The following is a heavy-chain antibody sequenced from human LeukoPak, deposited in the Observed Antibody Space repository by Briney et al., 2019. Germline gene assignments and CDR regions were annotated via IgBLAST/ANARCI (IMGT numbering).Heavy chain of an antibody. D-gene: IGHD3-10*01. CDR3: VRDLTGAGFDP. CDR1: GASISSSHYY. J-gene: IGHJ5*02. CDR2: INYSGST. V-gene: IGHV4-61*01. Sequence: PSETLSLTCTVSGASISSSHYYWSWIRQPPGKGLEWIGYINYSGSTNYNPSLESRVTISVDRSKNQFSLKLSSVTAADTAVYYCVRDLTGAGFDPWGQGTLVTVSS.